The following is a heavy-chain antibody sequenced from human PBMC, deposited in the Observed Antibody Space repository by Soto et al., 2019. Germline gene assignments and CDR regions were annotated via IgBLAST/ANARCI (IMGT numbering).Heavy chain of an antibody. CDR3: ASGGLRDRYYDILTGYYKGPADMYYMDV. J-gene: IGHJ6*03. Sequence: ASVKVSCKASGGTFSSYTISWVRQAPGQGLEWMGRIIPILGIANYAQKFQGRVTITADKSTSTAYMELSSLRSEDTAVYYCASGGLRDRYYDILTGYYKGPADMYYMDVWGKGTTVTVSS. D-gene: IGHD3-9*01. V-gene: IGHV1-69*02. CDR1: GGTFSSYT. CDR2: IIPILGIA.